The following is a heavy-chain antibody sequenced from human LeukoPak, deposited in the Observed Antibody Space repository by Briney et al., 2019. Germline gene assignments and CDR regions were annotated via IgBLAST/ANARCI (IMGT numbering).Heavy chain of an antibody. CDR2: ISPDSNYK. Sequence: PGGSLRLSCAASGFTFSTYSMNWLRLAPRKGLEWVSSISPDSNYKYYVDSVKGRFTIPRDNAKSSLYLQMNSLRAEDTAVYYCVRGGYRGFDYEYWGQGTLVTVSS. J-gene: IGHJ4*02. CDR3: VRGGYRGFDYEY. V-gene: IGHV3-21*01. D-gene: IGHD5-12*01. CDR1: GFTFSTYS.